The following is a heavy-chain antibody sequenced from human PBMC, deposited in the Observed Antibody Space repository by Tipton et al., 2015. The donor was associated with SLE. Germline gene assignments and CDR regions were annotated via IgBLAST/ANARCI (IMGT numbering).Heavy chain of an antibody. CDR2: IIPIFGTP. CDR3: ASDGGHDYGENEYFMH. V-gene: IGHV1-69*01. CDR1: GGTFSSYA. Sequence: QLVQSGAEVKMPGSSVKVSCKASGGTFSSYAFSWVRQAPGQGLEWMGAIIPIFGTPKYAQKFQGRVTITADESTSTAYMELSSLRSEDTAVSYCASDGGHDYGENEYFMHWGQGTLVTVS. J-gene: IGHJ1*01. D-gene: IGHD4-17*01.